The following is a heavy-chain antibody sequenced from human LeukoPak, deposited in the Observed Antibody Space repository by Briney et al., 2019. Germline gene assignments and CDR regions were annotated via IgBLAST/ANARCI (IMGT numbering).Heavy chain of an antibody. V-gene: IGHV4-30-4*01. J-gene: IGHJ4*02. D-gene: IGHD5-18*01. CDR1: GGSISSGDYY. CDR3: ARDSGHTYGPYDY. CDR2: ISSSGST. Sequence: SQTLSLTCTVSGGSISSGDYYWSWIRQPPGTGLEWIGSISSSGSTYYTPSLKNRLTISLDTSNNQFSLRLSSVTAADTAVYYCARDSGHTYGPYDYWGQGTLLTVSS.